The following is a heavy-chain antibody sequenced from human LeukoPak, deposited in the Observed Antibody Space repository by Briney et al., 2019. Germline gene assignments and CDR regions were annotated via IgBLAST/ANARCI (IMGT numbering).Heavy chain of an antibody. V-gene: IGHV4-59*08. CDR1: GGSISSYY. CDR3: ARAIPLHYYGSGSYNWFDP. Sequence: KPSETLSLTCTVSGGSISSYYWSWIRQPPGKGLEWIGYIYYSGSTNYNPSLKSRVTLSVDTSKNQFSLKLSSVTAADTAVYYCARAIPLHYYGSGSYNWFDPWGQGTLVTVSS. D-gene: IGHD3-10*01. CDR2: IYYSGST. J-gene: IGHJ5*02.